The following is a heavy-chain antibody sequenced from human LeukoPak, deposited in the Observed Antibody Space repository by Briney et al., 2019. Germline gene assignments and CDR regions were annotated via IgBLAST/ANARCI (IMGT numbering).Heavy chain of an antibody. CDR2: IYSGGST. V-gene: IGHV3-53*01. Sequence: GGSLRLSCAASRFTVSSNYMSWVRQAPGKGLEWVSVIYSGGSTYYADSVKGRFTISRDNSKNTLYLQMNSLRAEDTAVYYCARETFGGTFDYWGQGTLVTVSS. CDR3: ARETFGGTFDY. D-gene: IGHD1-26*01. CDR1: RFTVSSNY. J-gene: IGHJ4*02.